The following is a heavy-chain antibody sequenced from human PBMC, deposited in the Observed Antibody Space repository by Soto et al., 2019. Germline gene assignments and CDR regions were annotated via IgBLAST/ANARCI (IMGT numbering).Heavy chain of an antibody. CDR3: ARGRYCLTGRCFPNWFDS. V-gene: IGHV4-30-4*01. CDR1: GDSISNLDYF. CDR2: IYKSATT. J-gene: IGHJ5*01. D-gene: IGHD7-27*01. Sequence: PSETLSLTCSVSGDSISNLDYFWAWIRQPPGRALEYTGYIYKSATTYYNPSFESRVAISVDTSKSQFSLNVTSVTAADTAVYFCARGRYCLTGRCFPNWFDSWGQGALVTVSS.